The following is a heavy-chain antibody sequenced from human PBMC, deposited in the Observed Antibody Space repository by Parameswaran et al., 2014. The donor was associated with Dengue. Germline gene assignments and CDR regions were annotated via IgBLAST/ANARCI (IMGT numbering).Heavy chain of an antibody. CDR3: ARDRFYGDSSVYGPGVCYN. J-gene: IGHJ4*02. D-gene: IGHD3-22*01. V-gene: IGHV3-11*01. CDR2: ISSSGSTI. Sequence: RWIRQPPGKGLEWISYISSSGSTIYYADSVKGRFTISRDNAKNSLYLQMNSLRAEDTAVYYCARDRFYGDSSVYGPGVCYNWGQGTLVTVSS.